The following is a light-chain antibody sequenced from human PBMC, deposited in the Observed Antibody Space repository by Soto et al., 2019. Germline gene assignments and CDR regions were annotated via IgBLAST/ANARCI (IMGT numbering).Light chain of an antibody. V-gene: IGKV1-39*01. Sequence: DIQMTQSPSSLSASVGDRVTITCRASQSINSYLNWYQQKPGKAPKLLIYAATNLADGVPSRFGGSGSGTDFTLSVTSLQPEDFATYYCQQSYSLPVWTFAQGTKVDI. CDR2: AAT. J-gene: IGKJ1*01. CDR3: QQSYSLPVWT. CDR1: QSINSY.